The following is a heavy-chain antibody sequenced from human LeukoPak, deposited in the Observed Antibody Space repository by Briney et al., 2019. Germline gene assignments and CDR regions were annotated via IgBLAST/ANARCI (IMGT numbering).Heavy chain of an antibody. CDR2: ISGSGGST. Sequence: EGSLRLSCAASGFTFSSYAMSWVRQAPGKGLEWVSAISGSGGSTYYADSVKGRFTISRDNSKNTLYLQMNSLRAEDTAVYYCALHKFGEPRFDYWGQGTLVTVSS. V-gene: IGHV3-23*01. J-gene: IGHJ4*02. D-gene: IGHD3-10*01. CDR3: ALHKFGEPRFDY. CDR1: GFTFSSYA.